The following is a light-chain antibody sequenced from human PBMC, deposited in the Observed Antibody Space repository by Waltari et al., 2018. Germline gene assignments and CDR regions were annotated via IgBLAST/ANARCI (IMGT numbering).Light chain of an antibody. CDR1: QSISAW. CDR2: DAS. CDR3: HQYTNFPLT. Sequence: DIQMTQSPSTLSASVGDRVTLTCRASQSISAWLAWYQLRPGKAPKLLISDASILERGVPSRFSGSGSGTEFTLTINSLQPDDFATYYCHQYTNFPLTFGGGTTVEIK. V-gene: IGKV1-5*01. J-gene: IGKJ4*01.